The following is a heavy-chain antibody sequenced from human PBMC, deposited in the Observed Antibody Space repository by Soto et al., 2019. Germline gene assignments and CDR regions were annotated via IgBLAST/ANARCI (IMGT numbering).Heavy chain of an antibody. CDR2: ISASGGST. Sequence: EVQLLESGGGLAQPGGSLRLSCAASGFTFDSFAMPWVRQAPGKGLEWVSAISASGGSTFYADSVKGRFTISRDSSKHTLYRQMNSLRAEDTAVYYCARGAVMPDSWGQGTLVTVSS. D-gene: IGHD3-16*01. V-gene: IGHV3-23*01. J-gene: IGHJ4*02. CDR1: GFTFDSFA. CDR3: ARGAVMPDS.